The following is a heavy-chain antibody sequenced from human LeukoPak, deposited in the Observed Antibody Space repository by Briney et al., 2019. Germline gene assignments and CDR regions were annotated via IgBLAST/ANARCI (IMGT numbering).Heavy chain of an antibody. Sequence: ASVRVSCKASGYTFTAYYLHWVRQAPGQGLEWMGWIDPKSGGTKIAQKFQGRVTMTRDTSMSTVHMELYSLTSDDTAVYSCARDPATSYYLDSWGQGILVTVSS. V-gene: IGHV1-2*02. CDR3: ARDPATSYYLDS. CDR1: GYTFTAYY. CDR2: IDPKSGGT. J-gene: IGHJ4*02.